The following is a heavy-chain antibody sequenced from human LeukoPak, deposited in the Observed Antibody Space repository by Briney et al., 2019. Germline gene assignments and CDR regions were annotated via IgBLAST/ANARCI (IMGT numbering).Heavy chain of an antibody. V-gene: IGHV3-33*01. J-gene: IGHJ4*02. CDR1: GFTFSSYG. Sequence: GGSLRLSCAASGFTFSSYGMHWDRQAPGKGLEWVAVIWYDGSNKYYADSVKGRFTISRDNSKNTLYLQMNSLRAEDTAVYYCARYSSSSWYTFDYWGQGTLVTVSS. CDR3: ARYSSSSWYTFDY. CDR2: IWYDGSNK. D-gene: IGHD6-13*01.